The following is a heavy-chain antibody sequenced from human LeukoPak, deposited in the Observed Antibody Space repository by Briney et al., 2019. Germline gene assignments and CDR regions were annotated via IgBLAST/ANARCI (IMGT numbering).Heavy chain of an antibody. CDR1: GFTFSSYA. CDR2: IKSNADGGTP. J-gene: IGHJ4*02. V-gene: IGHV3-15*01. CDR3: TTFYHEYSPY. Sequence: PGGSLRLSCAVSGFTFSSYAMSWVRQAPGKGLEWVGRIKSNADGGTPDYAAPARGRFTISRDDSKNTLYLQMNSLKTEDTAVYYCTTFYHEYSPYWGRGTLVTVSS. D-gene: IGHD2/OR15-2a*01.